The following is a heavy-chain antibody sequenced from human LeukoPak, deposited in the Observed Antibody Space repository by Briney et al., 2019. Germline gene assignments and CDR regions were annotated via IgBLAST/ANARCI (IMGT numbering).Heavy chain of an antibody. CDR2: FDPEDGET. V-gene: IGHV1-24*01. Sequence: ASVKVSCKVSGYTLTELSMHWVRQAPGKGVEWMGGFDPEDGETIYAQKFQGRVTMTEDTSTDTAYMELSSLRSEDTAVYYCATVRVGATTADWFDPWGQGTLVTVSS. CDR1: GYTLTELS. D-gene: IGHD1-26*01. CDR3: ATVRVGATTADWFDP. J-gene: IGHJ5*02.